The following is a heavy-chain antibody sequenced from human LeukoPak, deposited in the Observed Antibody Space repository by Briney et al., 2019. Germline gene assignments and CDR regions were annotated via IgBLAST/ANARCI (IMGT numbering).Heavy chain of an antibody. CDR1: GFTFSSYA. Sequence: GGSLRLSCAASGFTFSSYAMSWVRQAPGKGLEWVSAISGSGGSTYYADSVKGRFTISRDNSKNTLYLQMNSLRAEDTVVYYCARDWGGYCTNGVCLPRYYYYYMDVWGKETTVTV. J-gene: IGHJ6*03. V-gene: IGHV3-23*01. D-gene: IGHD2-8*01. CDR2: ISGSGGST. CDR3: ARDWGGYCTNGVCLPRYYYYYMDV.